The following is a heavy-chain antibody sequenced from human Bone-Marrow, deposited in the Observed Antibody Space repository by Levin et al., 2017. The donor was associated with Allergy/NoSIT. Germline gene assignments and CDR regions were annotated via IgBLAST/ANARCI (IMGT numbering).Heavy chain of an antibody. Sequence: GESLKISCAASGFTFTNYWMHWVRQGPGKGLVWISRINSDGISSSYADDVKGRLTISRDNAKNTVYLQMNGLRVEDTAVYYCARGSWGLGDGSANHYFHYYYGLDVWGQGTTVTVSS. CDR2: INSDGISS. CDR3: ARGSWGLGDGSANHYFHYYYGLDV. V-gene: IGHV3-74*01. CDR1: GFTFTNYW. J-gene: IGHJ6*02. D-gene: IGHD2/OR15-2a*01.